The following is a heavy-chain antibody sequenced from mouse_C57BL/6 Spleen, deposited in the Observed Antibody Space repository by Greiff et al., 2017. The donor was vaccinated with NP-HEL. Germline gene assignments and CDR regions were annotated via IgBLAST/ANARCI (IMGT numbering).Heavy chain of an antibody. CDR1: GFTFSDYG. J-gene: IGHJ2*01. D-gene: IGHD2-4*01. CDR3: ARGRLRDFDY. Sequence: EVKLVESGGGLVKPGGSPKLSCAASGFTFSDYGMHWVRQAPEKGLEWVAYISSGSSTIYYADTVKGRFTISRDNAKNTLFLQMTSLRSEDTAMYYCARGRLRDFDYWGQGTTLTVSS. CDR2: ISSGSSTI. V-gene: IGHV5-17*01.